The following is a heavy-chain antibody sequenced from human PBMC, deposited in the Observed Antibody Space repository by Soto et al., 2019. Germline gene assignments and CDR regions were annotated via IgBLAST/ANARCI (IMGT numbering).Heavy chain of an antibody. CDR3: ATVETLGYCTNSLCVSWDY. J-gene: IGHJ4*02. D-gene: IGHD2-8*01. CDR1: GYTLTGLS. Sequence: QVQLVQSGAEVKKPGASVKVSCKVSGYTLTGLSMHWVRQAPGNGLEWMGGFDPEDGKRIYAQKLQGRVTMTEDTSTDTGYMELSSLRSEDTAVYYCATVETLGYCTNSLCVSWDYWGQGTLVTVSS. CDR2: FDPEDGKR. V-gene: IGHV1-24*01.